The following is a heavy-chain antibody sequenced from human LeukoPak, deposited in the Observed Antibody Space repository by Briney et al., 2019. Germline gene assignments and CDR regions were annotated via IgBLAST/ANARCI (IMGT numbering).Heavy chain of an antibody. V-gene: IGHV3-30-3*01. Sequence: GGSLRLSCAASGFTFSSYAMHWVRQAPGKGLEWVAVISYDGSNKYYADSVKGRFTISRDSSKNTLYLQMNSLRAEDTAVYYCASKYYYLDYWGQGTLVTVSS. D-gene: IGHD2/OR15-2a*01. CDR2: ISYDGSNK. CDR1: GFTFSSYA. CDR3: ASKYYYLDY. J-gene: IGHJ4*02.